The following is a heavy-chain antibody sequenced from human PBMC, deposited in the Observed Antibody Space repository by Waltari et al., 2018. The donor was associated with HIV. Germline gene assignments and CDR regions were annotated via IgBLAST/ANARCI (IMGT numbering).Heavy chain of an antibody. CDR1: CGSISSSSYY. J-gene: IGHJ4*02. CDR2: IYYSGST. Sequence: QLQLQESGPGLVKPSETLSLTCTVSCGSISSSSYYWGWIRQPPGKGLEWIGSIYYSGSTYYNPSLKSRVTISVDTSKNQFSLKLSSVTAADTAVYYCAARGVGAASGTFDYWGQGTLVTVSS. CDR3: AARGVGAASGTFDY. D-gene: IGHD1-26*01. V-gene: IGHV4-39*01.